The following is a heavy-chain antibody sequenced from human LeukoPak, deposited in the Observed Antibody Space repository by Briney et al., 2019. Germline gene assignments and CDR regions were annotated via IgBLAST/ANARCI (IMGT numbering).Heavy chain of an antibody. V-gene: IGHV3-21*06. Sequence: SGGSLRLSCAASGFTFSTYSMNWVRQAPGKGLEWVSSISSNSRYIYYADSMRGRFTISRDNAKNSLYLQMNSLKPEDTAVYYCATSPGLGYSSSLTGVDYWGQGTLVTVSS. CDR1: GFTFSTYS. CDR2: ISSNSRYI. D-gene: IGHD6-6*01. J-gene: IGHJ4*02. CDR3: ATSPGLGYSSSLTGVDY.